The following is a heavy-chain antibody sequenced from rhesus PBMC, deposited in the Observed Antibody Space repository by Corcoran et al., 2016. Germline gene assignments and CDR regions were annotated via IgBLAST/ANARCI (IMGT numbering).Heavy chain of an antibody. J-gene: IGHJ5-2*02. CDR3: ARVKGTTTNSLDV. V-gene: IGHV3-178*01. D-gene: IGHD1-44*01. CDR2: ITDVGGST. Sequence: EVQLVESGGGLAKPGGSLRLSCAASGFTFSAYAMGWVRQAPGTGLEWVSRITDVGGSTWYADAVKGRFTISRENAKNTLSLQIDSLRAEDTAVYYCARVKGTTTNSLDVWGRGVLVTVSS. CDR1: GFTFSAYA.